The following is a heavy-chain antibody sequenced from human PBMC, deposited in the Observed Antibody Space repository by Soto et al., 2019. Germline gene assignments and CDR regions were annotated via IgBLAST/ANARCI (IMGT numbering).Heavy chain of an antibody. Sequence: PSETLSLTCSVSGGSMRSYYWNWLRQPAGKGLEWIGRIYSRGDTNYNPSVKSRVTMSVDTSKDEFSLRLNSVTAADTAVYYCAGIGEDVYYGMDVWGQGTTVTVSS. V-gene: IGHV4-4*07. J-gene: IGHJ6*01. CDR2: IYSRGDT. D-gene: IGHD2-21*01. CDR1: GGSMRSYY. CDR3: AGIGEDVYYGMDV.